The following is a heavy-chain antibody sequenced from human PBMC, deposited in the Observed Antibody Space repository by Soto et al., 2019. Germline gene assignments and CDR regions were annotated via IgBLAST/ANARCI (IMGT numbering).Heavy chain of an antibody. CDR2: INHSGST. Sequence: SETLSLTCAVSGGSISSGGYSWSWIRQPPGKGLEWIGEINHSGSTNYNPSLKSRVTISVDTSKNQFSLKLSSVTAADTAVYYCARGGGFFYGDYGEYYYYYGMDVWGQGTTVTVSS. CDR3: ARGGGFFYGDYGEYYYYYGMDV. D-gene: IGHD4-17*01. J-gene: IGHJ6*02. CDR1: GGSISSGGYS. V-gene: IGHV4-34*01.